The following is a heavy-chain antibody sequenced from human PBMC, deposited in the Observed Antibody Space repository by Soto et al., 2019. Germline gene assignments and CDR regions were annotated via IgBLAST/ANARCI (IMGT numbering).Heavy chain of an antibody. Sequence: ASVRVSCRASGYTFTSYAMHWVRQAPGQRLEWMGWINAGNGNTKYSQKFQGRVTITRDTSASTAYMELSSLRSEDTAVYYCARGITLPTPLDYWGQGTLVTVSS. CDR1: GYTFTSYA. J-gene: IGHJ4*02. CDR2: INAGNGNT. V-gene: IGHV1-3*01. CDR3: ARGITLPTPLDY. D-gene: IGHD1-20*01.